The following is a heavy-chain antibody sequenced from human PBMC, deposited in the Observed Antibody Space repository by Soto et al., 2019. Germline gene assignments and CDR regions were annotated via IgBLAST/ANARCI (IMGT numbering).Heavy chain of an antibody. V-gene: IGHV1-2*04. CDR1: GYNFADYH. J-gene: IGHJ4*02. Sequence: ASVNVSCKAPGYNFADYHIHWVRQAPGQGFEWMGWINPESGDTKCAQNFQGWVTMTTDTSSNTAYLDLRRLLSDDTAVYFCARLVITGEFDSWGQGTLVTVSS. CDR3: ARLVITGEFDS. CDR2: INPESGDT. D-gene: IGHD3-22*01.